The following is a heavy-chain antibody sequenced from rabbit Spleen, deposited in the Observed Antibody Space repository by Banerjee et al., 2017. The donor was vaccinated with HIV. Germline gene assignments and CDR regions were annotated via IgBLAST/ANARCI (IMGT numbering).Heavy chain of an antibody. CDR1: GFDFSNYG. D-gene: IGHD1-1*01. V-gene: IGHV1S47*01. CDR3: VRGASGSGYYSL. Sequence: QEQLVESGGGLVQPGGSLKLSCKASGFDFSNYGVSWVRQAPGKGLEWIGYIEPIFGRTYYANWVNGRFTVSSHNAQNTLNLQLNSLTAADTATYFCVRGASGSGYYSLWGPGTLVTVS. J-gene: IGHJ4*01. CDR2: IEPIFGRT.